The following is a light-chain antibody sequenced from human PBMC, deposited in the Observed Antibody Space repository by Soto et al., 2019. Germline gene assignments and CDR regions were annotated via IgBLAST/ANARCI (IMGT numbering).Light chain of an antibody. CDR2: KAS. J-gene: IGKJ1*01. V-gene: IGKV1-5*03. Sequence: DIQMTQSPSTLSGSVGDRVTITCRASQTISSWLAWYQQKPGKAPKLLIYKASTLKSGVPSRFSGSVSGTESTLTISSLQPDDFATYYCQHDNSYSEAFGQGTKVELK. CDR3: QHDNSYSEA. CDR1: QTISSW.